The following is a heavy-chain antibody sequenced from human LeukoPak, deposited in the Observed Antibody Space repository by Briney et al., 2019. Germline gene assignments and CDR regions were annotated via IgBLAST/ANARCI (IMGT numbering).Heavy chain of an antibody. CDR1: GYTFTGYY. D-gene: IGHD3-10*01. V-gene: IGHV1-2*02. J-gene: IGHJ4*02. CDR2: INPNSGGT. Sequence: ASVKVSCKASGYTFTGYYIHWVRQAPGQGLEWMGWINPNSGGTNYIQKFQGRVTMTRDTSISTAYMELSRLRSDDTAVYYCARSITMVRGVIITLRALGYWGQGTLVTVSS. CDR3: ARSITMVRGVIITLRALGY.